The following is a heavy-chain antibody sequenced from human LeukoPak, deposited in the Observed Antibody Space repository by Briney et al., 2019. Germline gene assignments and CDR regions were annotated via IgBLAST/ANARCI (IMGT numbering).Heavy chain of an antibody. CDR1: GGSISNNNYY. Sequence: SETLSLTCTVSGGSISNNNYYWGWIRQPPGKGLEWIGSIYYSGTTFYSPSLKSRVTISVDTSKNQLSLKLGSVTAADTAVYYCARHPPRDGSAFDYWGQGTLVTVSS. CDR3: ARHPPRDGSAFDY. V-gene: IGHV4-39*01. J-gene: IGHJ4*02. CDR2: IYYSGTT.